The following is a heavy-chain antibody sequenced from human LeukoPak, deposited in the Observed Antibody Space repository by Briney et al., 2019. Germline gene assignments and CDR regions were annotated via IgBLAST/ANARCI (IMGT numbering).Heavy chain of an antibody. Sequence: SETLSLTCAVYGGSFSGYYWSWIRQPPGKGLEWIGEINHSGSTNYNPSLKSRVTISVDTSKNQFSLKLSSVTAADTAVYYRARDVDYYDSSGSLFDYWGQGTLVTVSS. CDR2: INHSGST. V-gene: IGHV4-34*01. CDR3: ARDVDYYDSSGSLFDY. D-gene: IGHD3-22*01. CDR1: GGSFSGYY. J-gene: IGHJ4*02.